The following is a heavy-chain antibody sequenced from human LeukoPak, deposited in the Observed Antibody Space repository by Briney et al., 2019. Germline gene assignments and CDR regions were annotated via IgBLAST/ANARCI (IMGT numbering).Heavy chain of an antibody. V-gene: IGHV4-59*01. CDR1: GGSISSYY. CDR2: IYNSGST. D-gene: IGHD2-2*01. J-gene: IGHJ4*02. Sequence: SETLSLTCTVSGGSISSYYWSWIRQPPGKGLEWIGYIYNSGSTNYNPSLKSRVTISVDTSKNQFSLKLTSVTAADTAVYYCARAKVAPVAGVWGQGTLVTVSS. CDR3: ARAKVAPVAGV.